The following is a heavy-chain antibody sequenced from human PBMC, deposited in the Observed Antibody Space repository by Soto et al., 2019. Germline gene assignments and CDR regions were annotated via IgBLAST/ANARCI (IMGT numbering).Heavy chain of an antibody. CDR2: ISGSGGST. CDR1: AFTFSNYA. J-gene: IGHJ4*02. V-gene: IGHV3-23*01. CDR3: AKCIGPNCYQPIDY. D-gene: IGHD2-15*01. Sequence: PGGSLRLSCAASAFTFSNYAMTWVRLAPGKGLEWVSSISGSGGSTYYAVSVKGRFTISRDNSRTTLFLQMSSLRAEDTAVYYCAKCIGPNCYQPIDYWGQGTLVTVSS.